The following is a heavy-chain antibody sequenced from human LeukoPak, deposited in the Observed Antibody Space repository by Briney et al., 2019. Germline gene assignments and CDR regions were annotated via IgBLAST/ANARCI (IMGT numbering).Heavy chain of an antibody. CDR2: ISGSGGST. CDR3: AKDRTAMVYYFDY. CDR1: GFTFSRHW. Sequence: GGSLRLSCAASGFTFSRHWMTWVRQAPGKGLEWVSAISGSGGSTYYADSVKGRFTISRDNSKNTLYLQMNSLRAEDTAVYYCAKDRTAMVYYFDYWGQGTLVTVSS. J-gene: IGHJ4*02. V-gene: IGHV3-23*01. D-gene: IGHD5-18*01.